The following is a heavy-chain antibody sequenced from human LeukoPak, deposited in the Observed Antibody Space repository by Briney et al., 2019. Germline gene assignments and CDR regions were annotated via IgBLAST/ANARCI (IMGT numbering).Heavy chain of an antibody. CDR3: ARDMVRGVFDP. Sequence: SETLSLTCTVSGGSISSGGYYWSWIRQHPGKGLEWIGYIYYSGSTYYNPSLKSRVTISVDTSKNQFSLKLSSVTAADTAVYYCARDMVRGVFDPWGQGTLVTVS. CDR1: GGSISSGGYY. D-gene: IGHD3-10*01. J-gene: IGHJ5*02. CDR2: IYYSGST. V-gene: IGHV4-31*03.